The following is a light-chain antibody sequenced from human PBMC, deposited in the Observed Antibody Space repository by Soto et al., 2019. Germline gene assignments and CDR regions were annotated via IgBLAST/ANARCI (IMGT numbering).Light chain of an antibody. J-gene: IGKJ3*01. Sequence: EIVLTQSPGTLSVSPGERVTLSCRASQSVGSSYLAWYQQRPGQAPRLLIFGASYRATGIPDRFSGSGSGTDFTITISRLEPEDFAVYYCQQYRSSPPEFTFGPGPKVDSK. CDR2: GAS. CDR3: QQYRSSPPEFT. V-gene: IGKV3-20*01. CDR1: QSVGSSY.